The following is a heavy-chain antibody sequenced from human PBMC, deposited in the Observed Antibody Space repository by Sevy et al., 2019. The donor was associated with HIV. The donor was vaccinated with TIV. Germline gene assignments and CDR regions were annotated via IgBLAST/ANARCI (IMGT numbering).Heavy chain of an antibody. CDR3: AKVLARGAALAGTACGMDV. CDR1: GFTFSNYA. J-gene: IGHJ6*02. CDR2: ISGSSGTT. Sequence: GGSQRLSCAASGFTFSNYAMNWVRQAPGKGLEWVSSISGSSGTTYYTDSVEGRFTISRDKTKNTLYMPIDSLTDEDTAVYYCAKVLARGAALAGTACGMDVWGQGTTVTVSS. D-gene: IGHD1-7*01. V-gene: IGHV3-23*01.